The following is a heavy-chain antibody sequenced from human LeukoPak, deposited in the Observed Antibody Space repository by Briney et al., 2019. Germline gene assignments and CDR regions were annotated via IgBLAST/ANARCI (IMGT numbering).Heavy chain of an antibody. CDR2: IYYSGST. Sequence: PSETLSLTCTVSGGSISSYYWSWIRQPPGKGLEWIGYIYYSGSTNYNPSLKSRVTISVDTSKNQFSLKLSSVTAADTAVYYCARGRDFGVVNWFDPWGQGTLVTVSS. V-gene: IGHV4-59*01. D-gene: IGHD3-3*01. CDR1: GGSISSYY. CDR3: ARGRDFGVVNWFDP. J-gene: IGHJ5*02.